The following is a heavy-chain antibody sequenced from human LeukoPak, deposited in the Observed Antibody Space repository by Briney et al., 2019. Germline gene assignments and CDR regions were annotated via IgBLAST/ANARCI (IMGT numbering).Heavy chain of an antibody. CDR2: ISSSSSYI. CDR1: GFTFSSYA. V-gene: IGHV3-21*01. J-gene: IGHJ4*02. D-gene: IGHD3-10*01. Sequence: GGSLRLFCAASGFTFSSYAMSWVRQAPGKGLEWVSSISSSSSYIYYADSVRGRFTISRDNAKNSLYLQMNSLRAEDTAVYYCARDDGEGQPFSYGGQGTLVTVSS. CDR3: ARDDGEGQPFSY.